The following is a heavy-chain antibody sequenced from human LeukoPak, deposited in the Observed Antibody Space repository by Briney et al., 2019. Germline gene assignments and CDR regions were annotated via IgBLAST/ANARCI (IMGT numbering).Heavy chain of an antibody. D-gene: IGHD1-26*01. J-gene: IGHJ4*02. CDR2: IYYSGGT. CDR3: ARVRRELPDY. V-gene: IGHV4-30-4*07. CDR1: GGSIASGGYS. Sequence: KPSQTLFLTCAVSGGSIASGGYSWSWIRQPPGKGLEWIGHIYYSGGTYYNPSLQSRLTMSVDTSKNQFSLKLSSVTAADTAVYYCARVRRELPDYWGQGSLVTVSS.